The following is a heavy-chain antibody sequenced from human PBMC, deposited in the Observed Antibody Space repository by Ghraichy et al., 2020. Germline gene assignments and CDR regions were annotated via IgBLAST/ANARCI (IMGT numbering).Heavy chain of an antibody. V-gene: IGHV4-39*01. Sequence: SETLSLTCTVSGGSISSSSNYWGWIRQPPGKGLEWIGNIYYSGSTYYNPSLKSRGTISVDTSKNQFSLKLSSVTAADTALYYCARVHCSSSTCFFPDAFDMWGQGTVVTVSP. D-gene: IGHD2-15*01. J-gene: IGHJ3*02. CDR2: IYYSGST. CDR1: GGSISSSSNY. CDR3: ARVHCSSSTCFFPDAFDM.